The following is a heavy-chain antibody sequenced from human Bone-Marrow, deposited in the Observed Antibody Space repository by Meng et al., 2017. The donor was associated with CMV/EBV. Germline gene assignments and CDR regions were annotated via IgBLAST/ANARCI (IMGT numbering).Heavy chain of an antibody. J-gene: IGHJ5*02. D-gene: IGHD3-3*01. V-gene: IGHV3-30*04. Sequence: GGSLRLSCAASGFTFSSYAMHWVRQAPGKGLEWVAVISYDGSNKYYADSVKGRFTISRDNSKNTLYLQMNSLRDEDTAVYYCARDPEEIRFLEWGNEGWFDPWGQGTLVTVSS. CDR3: ARDPEEIRFLEWGNEGWFDP. CDR2: ISYDGSNK. CDR1: GFTFSSYA.